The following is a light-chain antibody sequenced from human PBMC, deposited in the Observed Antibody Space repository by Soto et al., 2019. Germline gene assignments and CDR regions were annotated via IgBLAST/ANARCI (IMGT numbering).Light chain of an antibody. CDR3: QQYNSELT. V-gene: IGKV3-15*01. CDR1: QSVSSN. CDR2: GAS. Sequence: EIVMTQSPATLSVSPGERATLSCRASQSVSSNLAWYQQKPGQAPRLLIYGASTRATGIPARFSGSGSGTEYTLTISSLQSEDFAVYYCQQYNSELTFGGGTKVEIK. J-gene: IGKJ4*01.